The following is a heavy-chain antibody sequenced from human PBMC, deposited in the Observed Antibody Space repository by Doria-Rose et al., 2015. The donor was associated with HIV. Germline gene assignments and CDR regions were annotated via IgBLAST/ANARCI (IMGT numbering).Heavy chain of an antibody. D-gene: IGHD6-13*01. Sequence: QVTLKESGPVLVKPTETLTLTCTVSGVSLSSPGMGVSWIRQPPGKALEWLANIFSADERSYKTSLKSRLTISRGTSKIQVVLTMTDMDPVDTATYYCARIKSSRWYHKYYFDFWGQGTLVIVSA. CDR1: GVSLSSPGMG. V-gene: IGHV2-26*01. J-gene: IGHJ4*02. CDR3: ARIKSSRWYHKYYFDF. CDR2: IFSADER.